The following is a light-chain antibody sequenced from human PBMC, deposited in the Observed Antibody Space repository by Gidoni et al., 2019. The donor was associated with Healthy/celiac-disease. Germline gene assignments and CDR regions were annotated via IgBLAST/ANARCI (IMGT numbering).Light chain of an antibody. V-gene: IGKV3-11*01. CDR1: QSVSSY. Sequence: EIVLTQSPATLSLSPGERATLACRASQSVSSYLAWYQQKPGLAPRLLIHDASKRATGIPARFSGSGSGTDFTLTISSLEPEDFAVYYCQQRSNWPLTFGGGTKVEIK. J-gene: IGKJ4*01. CDR2: DAS. CDR3: QQRSNWPLT.